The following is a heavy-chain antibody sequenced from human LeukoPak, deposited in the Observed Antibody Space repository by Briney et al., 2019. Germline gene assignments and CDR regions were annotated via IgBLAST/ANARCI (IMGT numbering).Heavy chain of an antibody. Sequence: GSLRLSCEASGFTFTSYSMNWVRQAPEKGLEWVSSISGRSKHRYYADSVKGRFTISRDNAKSSLYLQMNSLRAEDTAVYYCARGGVDYYDSSGYYFSDFDYWGQGTLVTVSS. CDR3: ARGGVDYYDSSGYYFSDFDY. D-gene: IGHD3-22*01. V-gene: IGHV3-21*01. J-gene: IGHJ4*02. CDR2: ISGRSKHR. CDR1: GFTFTSYS.